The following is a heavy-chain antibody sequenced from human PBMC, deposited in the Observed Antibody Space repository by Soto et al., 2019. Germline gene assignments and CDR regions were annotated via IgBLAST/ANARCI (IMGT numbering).Heavy chain of an antibody. CDR2: IHPNGGGT. Sequence: QVQLVQSGAEVKKPGASVKVSCKASGYTFTGYYMHWVRQAPGQGLEWLGWIHPNGGGTNYAQKFQGRVTMTRDTSISTTYMELSRLRSDGTAVYYCAREGIVATIRGDSSGAGFDYWGQGTLVTVSS. CDR1: GYTFTGYY. D-gene: IGHD5-12*01. V-gene: IGHV1-2*02. CDR3: AREGIVATIRGDSSGAGFDY. J-gene: IGHJ4*02.